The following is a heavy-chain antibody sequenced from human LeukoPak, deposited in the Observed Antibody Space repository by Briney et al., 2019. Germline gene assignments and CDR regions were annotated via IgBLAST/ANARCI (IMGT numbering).Heavy chain of an antibody. CDR3: ARGTVGATARSDY. D-gene: IGHD1-26*01. CDR1: GGSFSGYY. Sequence: SETLSLTCAVYGGSFSGYYWSWIRQPPGKGLEWIGEINHSGSTNYNPSLKSRVTISVDTSKNQFSLKLSSVTAADTAVYYCARGTVGATARSDYWGQGTLDTVSS. CDR2: INHSGST. J-gene: IGHJ4*02. V-gene: IGHV4-34*01.